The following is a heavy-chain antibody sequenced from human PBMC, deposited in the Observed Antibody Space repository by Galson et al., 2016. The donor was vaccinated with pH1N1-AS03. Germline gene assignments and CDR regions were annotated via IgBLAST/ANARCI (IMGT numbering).Heavy chain of an antibody. J-gene: IGHJ4*02. CDR3: LRASDY. CDR1: GFSFSSHW. V-gene: IGHV3-7*01. CDR2: IKQDGSEQ. Sequence: SLRLSCAASGFSFSSHWMRWVRQAPGKGLECVANIKQDGSEQYYVDSVKGPFTISSDHAKNSLYQQMNSLRADDTAVYYCLRASDYWGQGTLVTVSS.